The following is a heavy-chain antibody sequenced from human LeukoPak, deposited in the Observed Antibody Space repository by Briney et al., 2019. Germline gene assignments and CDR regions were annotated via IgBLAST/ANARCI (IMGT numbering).Heavy chain of an antibody. Sequence: GGSLRLSCAASGFTFSGYAMHWVRQAPGKGLEWVAVISYDGSNKYYADSVKGRFTISRDNSKNTLYLQMNSLRAEDTAVYYCASLYYYDSSGLPLYWGQGTLVTVSS. CDR1: GFTFSGYA. D-gene: IGHD3-22*01. J-gene: IGHJ4*02. CDR3: ASLYYYDSSGLPLY. CDR2: ISYDGSNK. V-gene: IGHV3-30*04.